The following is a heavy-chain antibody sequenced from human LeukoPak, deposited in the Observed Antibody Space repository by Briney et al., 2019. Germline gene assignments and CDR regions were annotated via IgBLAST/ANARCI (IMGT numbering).Heavy chain of an antibody. D-gene: IGHD1-26*01. J-gene: IGHJ3*02. CDR3: ARSDSGSYPGCAFDI. CDR2: IYYSGST. Sequence: PSETLSLTCTVSGVSISSYYWSWIRQPPGKGLEWIGYIYYSGSTNYNPSLKSRVTISVDTSKNQFSLKLSSVTAADTAVYYCARSDSGSYPGCAFDIWGQGTMVTVSS. CDR1: GVSISSYY. V-gene: IGHV4-59*01.